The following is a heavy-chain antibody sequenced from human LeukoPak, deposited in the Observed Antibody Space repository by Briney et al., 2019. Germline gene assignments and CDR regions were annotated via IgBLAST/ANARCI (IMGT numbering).Heavy chain of an antibody. J-gene: IGHJ4*02. Sequence: GGSLRLSCAASGFTFSSYAMSWVRQAPGKGLEWVSTVSDSGGNTHYADSVKGRFTISRDNSKSTLYLQMNSLRAEDTAVYYCSNGCGITGTSCFAYWGQGTLVTVSS. CDR3: SNGCGITGTSCFAY. CDR1: GFTFSSYA. CDR2: VSDSGGNT. D-gene: IGHD1-7*01. V-gene: IGHV3-23*01.